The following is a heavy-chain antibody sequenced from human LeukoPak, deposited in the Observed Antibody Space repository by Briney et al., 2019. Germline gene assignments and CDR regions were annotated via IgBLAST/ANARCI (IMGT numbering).Heavy chain of an antibody. CDR2: INPDSGGT. V-gene: IGHV1-2*02. CDR3: AREGSGWYGNFDY. D-gene: IGHD6-19*01. J-gene: IGHJ4*02. CDR1: AYTFTGYY. Sequence: ASVKLSCKASAYTFTGYYMHWVRQAPGQGLEWMGSINPDSGGTNYAQKFQGRVTMARDTSISTAYMEVSRLRSDDTAVYYCAREGSGWYGNFDYWGQGTLVTVSS.